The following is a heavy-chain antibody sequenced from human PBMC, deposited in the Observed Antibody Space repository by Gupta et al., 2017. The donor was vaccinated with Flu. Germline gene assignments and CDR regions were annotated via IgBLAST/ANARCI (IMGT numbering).Heavy chain of an antibody. CDR2: INPNSGGT. J-gene: IGHJ5*02. V-gene: IGHV1-2*04. CDR1: GYSFTHYF. CDR3: ARGDYYDSSDYIQNWFDP. D-gene: IGHD3-22*01. Sequence: QVQLVQSGAEVKKAGASVRVSCKASGYSFTHYFIHWVRQAPGQGLEWMGWINPNSGGTNLAPKFQGYVTMTRDTSINTAFMELNRLRSDDTATYYCARGDYYDSSDYIQNWFDPWGQGTLVTVSS.